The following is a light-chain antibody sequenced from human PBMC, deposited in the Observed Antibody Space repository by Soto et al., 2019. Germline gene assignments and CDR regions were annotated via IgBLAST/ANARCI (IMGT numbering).Light chain of an antibody. V-gene: IGLV1-40*01. J-gene: IGLJ3*02. Sequence: QAVLTQPPSVSGAPGQRVTISCTGSSSNIGAGYDLHWYQQLPGTAPKLLIYSNSNRPSGVPDRFSGSKSGTSASLAITGLQAEDEADFYCQSYDSSLNGVVFGGGTQLTVL. CDR3: QSYDSSLNGVV. CDR1: SSNIGAGYD. CDR2: SNS.